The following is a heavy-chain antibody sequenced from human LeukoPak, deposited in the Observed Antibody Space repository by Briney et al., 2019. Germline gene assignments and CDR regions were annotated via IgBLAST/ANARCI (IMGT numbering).Heavy chain of an antibody. CDR3: ARGPKLYRWLL. CDR2: IYHSGST. CDR1: GGSISSGSYY. Sequence: SQTLSLTCTVSGGSISSGSYYWNWIRQPAGKGLEWIGSIYHSGSTYYNPSLKSRVTISVDTSKNQFSLKLSSVTAADTAVYYCARGPKLYRWLLWGQGTLVTVSS. V-gene: IGHV4-61*02. D-gene: IGHD5-24*01. J-gene: IGHJ4*02.